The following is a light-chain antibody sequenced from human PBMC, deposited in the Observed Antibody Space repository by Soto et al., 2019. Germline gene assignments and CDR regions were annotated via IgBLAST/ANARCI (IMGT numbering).Light chain of an antibody. J-gene: IGLJ1*01. V-gene: IGLV1-40*01. Sequence: QSVVTQPPSVSGAPGQRVTISCTGSGSNIGAGYDEHWYQHLPGTAPKLLIYSNRNRPSGVPDRFSGSKSGTSASLAITGLQAEDEADYYCQSYDSSLSGYVFGTGTKLTVL. CDR2: SNR. CDR3: QSYDSSLSGYV. CDR1: GSNIGAGYD.